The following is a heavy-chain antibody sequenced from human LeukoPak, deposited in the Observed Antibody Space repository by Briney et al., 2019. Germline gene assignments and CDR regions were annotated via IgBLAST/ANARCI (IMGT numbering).Heavy chain of an antibody. J-gene: IGHJ4*02. D-gene: IGHD1-26*01. CDR1: GGSISSSSYY. CDR2: IYYSGST. V-gene: IGHV4-39*01. CDR3: ARTSRATGGTYYFDY. Sequence: SETLSLTCTVSGGSISSSSYYWGWIRQPPGTGLEWIGSIYYSGSTYYNPSLKSRVTISVDTSKNQFSLKLSSVTAADTAVYYCARTSRATGGTYYFDYWGQGTLVTVSS.